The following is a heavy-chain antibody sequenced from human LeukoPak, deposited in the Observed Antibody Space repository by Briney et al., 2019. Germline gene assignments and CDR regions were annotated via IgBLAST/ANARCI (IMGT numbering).Heavy chain of an antibody. CDR3: ARDLAMYSPDLDY. D-gene: IGHD1-26*01. V-gene: IGHV1-2*02. Sequence: GASVKVSCKASGYTFTDYYLHWVRQAPGHGLERMGWINPKTGVTKYAQNFQGRVTMTRDTSINTAYMEVSRLRSDDTAVFYCARDLAMYSPDLDYWGQGTLVTVSS. CDR1: GYTFTDYY. CDR2: INPKTGVT. J-gene: IGHJ4*02.